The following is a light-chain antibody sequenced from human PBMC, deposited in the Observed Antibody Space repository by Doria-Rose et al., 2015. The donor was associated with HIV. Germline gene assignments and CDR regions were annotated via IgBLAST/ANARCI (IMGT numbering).Light chain of an antibody. J-gene: IGKJ1*01. CDR1: QSFSSTY. V-gene: IGKV3-20*01. CDR3: HQYGTSWT. CDR2: DGS. Sequence: TQSPCTLSLSPGERATPSCRASQSFSSTYLAWYQQITGQAPSLLISDGSTRATGIPDRFSASGSGTDFTLTINRLEPEDFALYYCHQYGTSWTFGQGTKVEI.